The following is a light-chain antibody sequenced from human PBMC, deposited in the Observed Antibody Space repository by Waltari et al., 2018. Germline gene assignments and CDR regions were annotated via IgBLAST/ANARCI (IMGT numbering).Light chain of an antibody. CDR2: GAS. Sequence: EIVLTQSPATLSLSPGERATLSCRASQSVRSYLAWYQHKPGQAPRLLIYGASNRATGIPARFSASGSGTDFTLTISSLEPEDFAVYYCQQSSNWPPFTFGPGTKVDIK. CDR1: QSVRSY. J-gene: IGKJ3*01. CDR3: QQSSNWPPFT. V-gene: IGKV3-11*01.